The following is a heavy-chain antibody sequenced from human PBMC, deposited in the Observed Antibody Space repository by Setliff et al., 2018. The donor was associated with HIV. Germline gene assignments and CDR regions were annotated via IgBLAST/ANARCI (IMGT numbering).Heavy chain of an antibody. Sequence: GASVKVSCKASGGNFGNSAIGWVRQAPGQGLEWVGGIVPMRNIAKYAQQFQDRVTMTADKSTTTAYMELRSLTSEDTAVYYCATGWSEDPTLLQVEYFQHWGQGTLVTVSS. CDR2: IVPMRNIA. CDR1: GGNFGNSA. V-gene: IGHV1-69*10. D-gene: IGHD1-1*01. J-gene: IGHJ1*01. CDR3: ATGWSEDPTLLQVEYFQH.